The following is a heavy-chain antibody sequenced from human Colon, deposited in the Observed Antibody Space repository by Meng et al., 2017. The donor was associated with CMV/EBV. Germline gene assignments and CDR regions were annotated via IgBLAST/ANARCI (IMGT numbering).Heavy chain of an antibody. CDR1: GYSFNTYD. CDR2: ITPNGGST. J-gene: IGHJ4*02. V-gene: IGHV1-46*02. CDR3: ARLKRAVWNYFDY. D-gene: IGHD1-1*01. Sequence: ASVKVSCKASGYSFNTYDITWVRQAPGQGLEWMGIITPNGGSTSYAQKFQGRVTMTRDTSTNTVYMELSSLRSEDTAVYYCARLKRAVWNYFDYWGQGTLVTVSS.